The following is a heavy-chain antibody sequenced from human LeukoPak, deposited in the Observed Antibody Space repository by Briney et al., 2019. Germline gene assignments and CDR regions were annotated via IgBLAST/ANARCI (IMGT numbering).Heavy chain of an antibody. J-gene: IGHJ4*02. CDR1: GFTLSNYW. CDR3: ARGYDYGDY. V-gene: IGHV3-7*01. Sequence: PGGSLRLSCAASGFTLSNYWMTWVRQAPGKGLEWVANIKQDGSEKYYVDSVKGRFTISRDNAKNSLFLQMDSLRAEDTAVYYCARGYDYGDYWGQGNLVTVSS. D-gene: IGHD3-16*01. CDR2: IKQDGSEK.